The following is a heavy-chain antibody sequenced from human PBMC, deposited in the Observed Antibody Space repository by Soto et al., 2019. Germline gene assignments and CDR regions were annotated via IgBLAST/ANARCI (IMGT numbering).Heavy chain of an antibody. Sequence: GGSLRLSCAASGFTVSSNYMSWVRQAPGKGLEWVSVIYSAGSTYYADSVKGRFTIARHNSKNTLYLQMNSLRAEDTAVYYCARMLGYYYYYMDVWGKGTTVTVSS. CDR3: ARMLGYYYYYMDV. V-gene: IGHV3-53*04. CDR2: IYSAGST. J-gene: IGHJ6*03. CDR1: GFTVSSNY. D-gene: IGHD2-8*01.